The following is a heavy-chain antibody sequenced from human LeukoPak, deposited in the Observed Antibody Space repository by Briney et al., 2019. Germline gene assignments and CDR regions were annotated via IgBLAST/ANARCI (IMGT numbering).Heavy chain of an antibody. J-gene: IGHJ3*02. CDR1: GGSISSGSDY. Sequence: PSETLSLTCTVSGGSISSGSDYWSWIRQPAGKGLEWIGRIYTSGSTNYNPSLKRRVTISVDTSKNQFSLKLSSVTAADTAVYYCVRGLDDNITYRAFHIWGQGTMVTVSS. D-gene: IGHD1-20*01. V-gene: IGHV4-61*02. CDR2: IYTSGST. CDR3: VRGLDDNITYRAFHI.